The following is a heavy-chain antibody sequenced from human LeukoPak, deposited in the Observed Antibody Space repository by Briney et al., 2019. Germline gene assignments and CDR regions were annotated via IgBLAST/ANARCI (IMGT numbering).Heavy chain of an antibody. CDR3: VKDLRSDFMGVLSRYLSY. Sequence: GGSLRLSCSASGFTFSSYAMHWVRQAPGKGLEYVSAISSNGGSTYYADSVKGRFTISRDNSKNTLYLQMSSLRAEDTAVYLCVKDLRSDFMGVLSRYLSYWGQGTLVTVSS. CDR2: ISSNGGST. D-gene: IGHD2/OR15-2a*01. CDR1: GFTFSSYA. V-gene: IGHV3-64D*09. J-gene: IGHJ4*02.